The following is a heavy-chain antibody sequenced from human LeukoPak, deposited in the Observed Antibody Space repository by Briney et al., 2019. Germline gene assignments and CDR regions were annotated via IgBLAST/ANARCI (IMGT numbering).Heavy chain of an antibody. Sequence: SETLSLTCTVSGGSISSSSYYWGWIRQPPGKGLEWIGSIYYSGSTYYNPSLKSRVTISVDTSKNQFSLKLSSVTAADTAVYYCARSPVTYYYDSSGYYRRWFDPWGQGTLVTVSP. CDR2: IYYSGST. V-gene: IGHV4-39*01. D-gene: IGHD3-22*01. CDR3: ARSPVTYYYDSSGYYRRWFDP. J-gene: IGHJ5*02. CDR1: GGSISSSSYY.